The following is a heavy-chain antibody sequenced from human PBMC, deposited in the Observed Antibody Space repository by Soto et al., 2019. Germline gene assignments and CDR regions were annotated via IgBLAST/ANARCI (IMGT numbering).Heavy chain of an antibody. D-gene: IGHD1-26*01. CDR3: ARDQGHWDDKSYHYYGMDV. Sequence: PSETLSLTCTVSGGSVSSGSYYWSWIRQPPGKGLEWIGYIYYSGSTNYNPSLKSRVTISVDTSKNQFSLKLSSVTAADTAVYYCARDQGHWDDKSYHYYGMDVWGQGTTVTVSS. CDR2: IYYSGST. J-gene: IGHJ6*02. CDR1: GGSVSSGSYY. V-gene: IGHV4-61*01.